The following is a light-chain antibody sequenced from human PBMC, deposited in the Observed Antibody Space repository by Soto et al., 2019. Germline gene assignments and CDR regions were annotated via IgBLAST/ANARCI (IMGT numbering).Light chain of an antibody. J-gene: IGKJ4*01. V-gene: IGKV3-15*01. Sequence: EIVLTQSPGTLSLSPGERATLSCRASQSVGNNLAWYQQKPGQAPRLLIYGASTWATGLPARFSGSGSGREFTLTISSLQSEDFAVYYCQQYNNWPLTFGGGTKVDIK. CDR2: GAS. CDR3: QQYNNWPLT. CDR1: QSVGNN.